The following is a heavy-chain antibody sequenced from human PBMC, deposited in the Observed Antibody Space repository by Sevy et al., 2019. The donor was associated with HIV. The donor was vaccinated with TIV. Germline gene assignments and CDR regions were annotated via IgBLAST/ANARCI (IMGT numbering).Heavy chain of an antibody. J-gene: IGHJ4*02. CDR3: AREADYYFDS. CDR2: ISSRGSTE. CDR1: GFTFSDYH. D-gene: IGHD2-21*02. Sequence: GGSLRLSCEASGFTFSDYHMTWIRQAPGKGLEWVAYISSRGSTEHYAHSLKGRFTISRDNVKNSLYLQMDSLRGEDTAVYYCAREADYYFDSWGQGSLVTLSS. V-gene: IGHV3-11*01.